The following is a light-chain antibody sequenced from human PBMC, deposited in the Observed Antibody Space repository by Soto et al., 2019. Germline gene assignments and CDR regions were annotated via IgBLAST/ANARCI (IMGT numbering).Light chain of an antibody. CDR3: QQYNSYSWT. CDR2: KAS. Sequence: DIQMTQSPSTLSVSLGDRVTITWRASQSISSWLAWYQQKPGKAPKLLIYKASSLESGVPSRFSGSGYGTEFNLTISSLQTDDFATYYCQQYNSYSWTFGQGTKVDIK. V-gene: IGKV1-5*03. CDR1: QSISSW. J-gene: IGKJ1*01.